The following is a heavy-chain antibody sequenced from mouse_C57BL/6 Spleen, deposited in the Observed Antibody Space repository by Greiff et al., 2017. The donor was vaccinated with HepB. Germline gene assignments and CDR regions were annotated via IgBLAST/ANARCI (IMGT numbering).Heavy chain of an antibody. CDR2: IDPSDSYT. V-gene: IGHV1-69*01. J-gene: IGHJ3*01. D-gene: IGHD2-3*01. CDR1: GYTFTSYW. CDR3: ARSKDGYYAY. Sequence: QVQLQQPGAELVMPGASVKLSCKASGYTFTSYWLHWVKQRPGQGLEWIGEIDPSDSYTNYNQKFKGKSTLTVDKSSSTAYMQLSSLTSEDSAVYYCARSKDGYYAYWGQGTLVTVSA.